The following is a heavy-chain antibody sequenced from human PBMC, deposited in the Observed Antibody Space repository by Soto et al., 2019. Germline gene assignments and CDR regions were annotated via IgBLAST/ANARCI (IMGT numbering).Heavy chain of an antibody. J-gene: IGHJ4*02. CDR1: GFIVSSNY. Sequence: GGSLRLSCAASGFIVSSNYMSWVRQAPGKGLEWVSVIYSGGSTYYADSVKGRFTISRDNSKNTLYLQMNSLRTEDTAVYYCARAVDILYYFDYWGQGTLVTVSS. D-gene: IGHD2-2*03. CDR3: ARAVDILYYFDY. V-gene: IGHV3-66*01. CDR2: IYSGGST.